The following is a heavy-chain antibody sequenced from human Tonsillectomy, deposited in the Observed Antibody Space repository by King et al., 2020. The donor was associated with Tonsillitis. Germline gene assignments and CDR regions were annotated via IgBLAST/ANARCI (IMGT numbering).Heavy chain of an antibody. CDR1: GFSLSNARMG. CDR2: IFSNDEK. J-gene: IGHJ4*01. Sequence: FTLKESGPVLVKPTETLTLTCTVSGFSLSNARMGVSWIRQPPGKALEWLAHIFSNDEKSYSTSLKSRLTISKDTSKSQVVLTMTNMDPVDTATYYCARSQRYCSSTSCYEIDDYWGHGTLVTVSS. D-gene: IGHD2-2*01. CDR3: ARSQRYCSSTSCYEIDDY. V-gene: IGHV2-26*01.